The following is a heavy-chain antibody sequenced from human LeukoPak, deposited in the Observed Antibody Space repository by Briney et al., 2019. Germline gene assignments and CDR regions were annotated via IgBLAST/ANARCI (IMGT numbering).Heavy chain of an antibody. CDR3: ARVWGLRWLQSKYYFDY. V-gene: IGHV4-4*02. Sequence: PSETLSLTCAVSGGSISSSNWWSWVRQPPGKGLEWIGEIYHSGSTNYNPSLKSRVTISVDTSKNQFSLKLSSVTAADTAVYYCARVWGLRWLQSKYYFDYWGQGTLVTVSS. D-gene: IGHD5-24*01. CDR1: GGSISSSNW. CDR2: IYHSGST. J-gene: IGHJ4*02.